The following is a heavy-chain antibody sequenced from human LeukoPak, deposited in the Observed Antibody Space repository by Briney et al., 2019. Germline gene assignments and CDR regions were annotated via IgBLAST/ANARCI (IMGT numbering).Heavy chain of an antibody. J-gene: IGHJ4*02. D-gene: IGHD2-8*01. CDR1: RFTFSDYY. CDR3: ARGEKYCTNGVCYEKWGPFDY. CDR2: ISTSGNTM. Sequence: GGSLRLSCAASRFTFSDYYMSWIRQAPGKGLGWVSYISTSGNTMYYADSVKGRFTISRDNAKNSLFLQMNSLRAEDTAVYYCARGEKYCTNGVCYEKWGPFDYWGQGTLVTVSS. V-gene: IGHV3-11*04.